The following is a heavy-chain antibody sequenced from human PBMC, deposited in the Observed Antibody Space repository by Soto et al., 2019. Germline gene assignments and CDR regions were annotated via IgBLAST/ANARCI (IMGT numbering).Heavy chain of an antibody. D-gene: IGHD2-15*01. V-gene: IGHV4-34*01. J-gene: IGHJ4*02. CDR1: GGSLSNYY. CDR3: ATSKISFFQSGGSHHVHLGF. CDR2: IYHSGST. Sequence: SETLSLTCAVSGGSLSNYYWSWIRQPPGKGLEWIGEIYHSGSTNYNPSLKSRVTISVDTSKNQFYLKLSSVTAADTAVYYCATSKISFFQSGGSHHVHLGFWGQGTLVTVSS.